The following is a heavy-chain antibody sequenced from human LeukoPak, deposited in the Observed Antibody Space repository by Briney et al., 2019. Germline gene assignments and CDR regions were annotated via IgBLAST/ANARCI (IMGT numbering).Heavy chain of an antibody. CDR2: INPSGGST. CDR3: ARDPAPSQQLVHFDY. CDR1: GYTFTSYY. J-gene: IGHJ4*02. V-gene: IGHV1-46*01. D-gene: IGHD6-13*01. Sequence: ASVKVSCKASGYTFTSYYMHWVRQAPGQGLEWMGIINPSGGSTSYAQKFQGRVTMTRDMSTSTVYMELSSLRSEDTAVYYCARDPAPSQQLVHFDYWGQGTLVTVSS.